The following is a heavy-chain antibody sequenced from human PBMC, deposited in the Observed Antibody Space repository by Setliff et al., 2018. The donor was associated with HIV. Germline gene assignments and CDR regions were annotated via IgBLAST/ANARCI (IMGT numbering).Heavy chain of an antibody. Sequence: SETLSLTCTVSGGSISSYYWSWIRKPPGKGLEWIGYIYYSGSTNYNPSLKSRVTISVDTSKNTFSLKLSSVTAADTAVYYCARSYYNFANGYYYYYYMDVWGKGTTVTVSS. D-gene: IGHD3-3*01. V-gene: IGHV4-59*01. CDR1: GGSISSYY. J-gene: IGHJ6*03. CDR3: ARSYYNFANGYYYYYYMDV. CDR2: IYYSGST.